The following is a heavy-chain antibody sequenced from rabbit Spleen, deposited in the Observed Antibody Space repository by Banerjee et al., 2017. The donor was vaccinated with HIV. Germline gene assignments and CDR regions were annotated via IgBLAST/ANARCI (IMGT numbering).Heavy chain of an antibody. V-gene: IGHV1S45*01. D-gene: IGHD1-1*01. Sequence: QEQLEESGGDLVKPEGSLTLTCTASGFSFSNKAVMCWVRQAPGKGLEWIACINAVTGKAVYASWAKGRYTFSKTSSTTVTLQMTSLTAADTATYFCARPDFTGGAVSIGYTRLDLWGQGTLVTVS. CDR2: INAVTGKA. J-gene: IGHJ3*01. CDR1: GFSFSNKAV. CDR3: ARPDFTGGAVSIGYTRLDL.